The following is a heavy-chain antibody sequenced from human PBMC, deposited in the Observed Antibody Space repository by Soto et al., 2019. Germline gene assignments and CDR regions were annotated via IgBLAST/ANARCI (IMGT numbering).Heavy chain of an antibody. J-gene: IGHJ6*02. CDR3: ARDSYAMMSFALDV. V-gene: IGHV4-30-2*06. Sequence: QLQLQESGSGLVETAQTLSLTCIVSGDSISRGGFPWTWISQSTGKGLEWIGYVYRPGATSYNPSLESRASISVDTSKNQFSLKLMSVTPADSAVYFCARDSYAMMSFALDVLGRGTAVTVSS. CDR2: VYRPGAT. D-gene: IGHD2-2*01. CDR1: GDSISRGGFP.